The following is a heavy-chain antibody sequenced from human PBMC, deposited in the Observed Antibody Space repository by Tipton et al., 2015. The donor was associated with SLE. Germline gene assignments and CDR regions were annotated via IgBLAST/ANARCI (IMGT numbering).Heavy chain of an antibody. J-gene: IGHJ3*02. D-gene: IGHD3-3*01. CDR1: GFTFSSYA. CDR3: AKELYDFWSGYDRASAFDI. V-gene: IGHV3-23*01. Sequence: SLRLSCAASGFTFSSYAMSWVRQAPGKGLEWVSAISGSGGSTYYADSVKGRFTISRDNSKNTLYLQMNSLRAEDTAVYYCAKELYDFWSGYDRASAFDIWGQGTMVTVSS. CDR2: ISGSGGST.